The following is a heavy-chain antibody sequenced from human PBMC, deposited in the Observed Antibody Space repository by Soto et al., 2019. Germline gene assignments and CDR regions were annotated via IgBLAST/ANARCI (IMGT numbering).Heavy chain of an antibody. D-gene: IGHD1-20*01. CDR2: ISYDGSNK. Sequence: GGSLRLSCAASGFTFSSYGMHWVRQAPGKGLEWVAVISYDGSNKYYADSVKGRFTISRDNSKNTLYLQMNSLRAEDTAVYYSAKDHIYNGAAESTRYSDFGCWGQGTLVTVSS. CDR3: AKDHIYNGAAESTRYSDFGC. V-gene: IGHV3-30*18. CDR1: GFTFSSYG. J-gene: IGHJ4*02.